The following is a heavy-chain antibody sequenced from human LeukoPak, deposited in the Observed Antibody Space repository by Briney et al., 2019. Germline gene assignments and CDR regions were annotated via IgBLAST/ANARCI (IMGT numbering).Heavy chain of an antibody. CDR3: ARVRGDFYMDV. CDR1: GFTFSSYD. D-gene: IGHD3-3*01. J-gene: IGHJ6*03. CDR2: IGTAGDT. V-gene: IGHV3-13*01. Sequence: GGSLRLSCAASGFTFSSYDMHWVRHATGKGLEWVSAIGTAGDTYYPGSVKGRFTISRENAKNSLYLQMNSLRAEDTAVYYCARVRGDFYMDVWGKGTTVTVSS.